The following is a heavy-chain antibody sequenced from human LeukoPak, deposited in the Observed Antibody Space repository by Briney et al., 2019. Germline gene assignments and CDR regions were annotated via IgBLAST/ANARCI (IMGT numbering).Heavy chain of an antibody. J-gene: IGHJ6*03. CDR1: GGSVSSYY. D-gene: IGHD3-10*01. V-gene: IGHV4-4*07. Sequence: SETLSLTCTVSGGSVSSYYWSWIRQPAGKGLEWIGRIYTSGSTNYNPSLKSRVTMSVDTSKNQFSLKLSSVTAADTAVYYCARAVGSGSFQTYYYYMDVWGKGTTVTISS. CDR3: ARAVGSGSFQTYYYYMDV. CDR2: IYTSGST.